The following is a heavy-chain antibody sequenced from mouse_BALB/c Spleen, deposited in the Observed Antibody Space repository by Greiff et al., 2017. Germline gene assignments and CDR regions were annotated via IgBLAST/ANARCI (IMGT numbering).Heavy chain of an antibody. CDR1: GFTFSSYG. J-gene: IGHJ3*01. Sequence: EVQRVESGGDLVKPGGSLKLSCAASGFTFSSYGMSWVRQTPDKRLEWVATISSGGSYTYYPDSVKGRFTISRDNAKNTLYLQMSSLKSEDTAMYYCARRGDYDPLAYWGQGTLVTVSA. CDR3: ARRGDYDPLAY. CDR2: ISSGGSYT. D-gene: IGHD2-4*01. V-gene: IGHV5-6*01.